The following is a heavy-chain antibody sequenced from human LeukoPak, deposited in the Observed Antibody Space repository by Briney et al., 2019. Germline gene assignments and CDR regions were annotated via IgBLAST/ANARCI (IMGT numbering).Heavy chain of an antibody. J-gene: IGHJ4*02. CDR3: ARNFGGSKGFLDY. V-gene: IGHV3-30-3*01. D-gene: IGHD3-10*01. Sequence: GGSLRLSCAASGFTFSSYAMHWVRQAPGKGLEWVAVISYDGSNKYYADSVKGRFTISRDNSKNTLYLQMNSLRAEDTAVYYCARNFGGSKGFLDYWGQGTLVTVSS. CDR1: GFTFSSYA. CDR2: ISYDGSNK.